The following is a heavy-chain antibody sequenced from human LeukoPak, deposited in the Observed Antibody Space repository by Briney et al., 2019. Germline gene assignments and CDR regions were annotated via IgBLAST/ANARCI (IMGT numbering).Heavy chain of an antibody. Sequence: PGGSLRLSCAASGFTFSDYYISWIRQAPGKGLEWVSYISSSSSYTNYADSVKGRFTISRDNAKNSLYLQMNSLRAEDTAVYYCARAVTSYDILTGYYMDYFDYWGQGTLVTVSS. CDR3: ARAVTSYDILTGYYMDYFDY. V-gene: IGHV3-11*05. CDR2: ISSSSSYT. D-gene: IGHD3-9*01. CDR1: GFTFSDYY. J-gene: IGHJ4*02.